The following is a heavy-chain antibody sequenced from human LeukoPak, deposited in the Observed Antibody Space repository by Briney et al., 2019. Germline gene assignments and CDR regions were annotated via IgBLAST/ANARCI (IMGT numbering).Heavy chain of an antibody. V-gene: IGHV3-48*01. J-gene: IGHJ3*01. Sequence: GGSLRLSCAASGFTFSSYSMNWVRQAPGKGLEWVSYISSSSSTIYYADSVKGRFTISRDNAKNSLYLQMNSLRAEDTAVYYCARPTSSGVLKDDGFDLWGQGTMVTVSS. CDR3: ARPTSSGVLKDDGFDL. CDR2: ISSSSSTI. CDR1: GFTFSSYS. D-gene: IGHD6-6*01.